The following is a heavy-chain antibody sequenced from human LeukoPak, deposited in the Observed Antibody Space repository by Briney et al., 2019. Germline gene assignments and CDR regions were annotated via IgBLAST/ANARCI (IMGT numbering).Heavy chain of an antibody. J-gene: IGHJ5*02. CDR1: GYTFTSYG. CDR2: ISAYNGDT. D-gene: IGHD5-12*01. Sequence: GASVKVSCKASGYTFTSYGISWVRQAPGQGLEWMGWISAYNGDTNYAQKVQGRVTMTTDTSTTTAYVELRSLRSDDTAMYYCARTWWRGYDWAGWFDPWGQGTLVTVSS. V-gene: IGHV1-18*01. CDR3: ARTWWRGYDWAGWFDP.